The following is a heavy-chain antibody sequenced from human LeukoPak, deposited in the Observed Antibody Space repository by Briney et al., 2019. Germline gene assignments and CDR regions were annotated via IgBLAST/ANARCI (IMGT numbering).Heavy chain of an antibody. CDR3: ARAAEYYYDSSGYYPFDY. V-gene: IGHV3-21*01. J-gene: IGHJ4*02. Sequence: GGSLRLSCAASGFTFSSYSMNWVRQAPGKGLEWVSSISSSSSYIYYADSVKGRFTISRDNAKNSLYLQMYSLRAEDTAVYYCARAAEYYYDSSGYYPFDYWGQGTLVTVSS. CDR2: ISSSSSYI. CDR1: GFTFSSYS. D-gene: IGHD3-22*01.